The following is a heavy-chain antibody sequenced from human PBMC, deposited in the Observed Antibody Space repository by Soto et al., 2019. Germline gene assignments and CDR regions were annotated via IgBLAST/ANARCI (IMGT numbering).Heavy chain of an antibody. V-gene: IGHV4-4*07. D-gene: IGHD3-22*01. CDR1: PSSIITTYS. Sequence: QLQLQKSGPGLVKPSETLSLTCTVSPSSIITTYSWSWIRQPAGKGLEWLVRIHTSGTTNYNPSLKSRVSMSVDTSKNQFTLKLRSVTAADTAVYYCARAYYFDDTGTWFDPWGQGTRVTVSS. CDR2: IHTSGTT. CDR3: ARAYYFDDTGTWFDP. J-gene: IGHJ5*02.